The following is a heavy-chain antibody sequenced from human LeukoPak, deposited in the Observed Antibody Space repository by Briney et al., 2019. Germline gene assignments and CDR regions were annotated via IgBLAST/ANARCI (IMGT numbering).Heavy chain of an antibody. CDR3: ASEVGDFWSGYHYYYMDV. Sequence: SETLSLTCAVYGGSFSGYYWSWIRQPPGKGLEWIGEINHSGSTNYNPSLKSRVTISVDTSKNQFSLKLSSVTAADTAVYYCASEVGDFWSGYHYYYMDVWGKGTTVTVSS. J-gene: IGHJ6*03. CDR1: GGSFSGYY. CDR2: INHSGST. D-gene: IGHD3-3*01. V-gene: IGHV4-34*01.